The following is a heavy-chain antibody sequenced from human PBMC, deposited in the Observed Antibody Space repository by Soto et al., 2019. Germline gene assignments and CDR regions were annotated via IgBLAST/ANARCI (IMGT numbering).Heavy chain of an antibody. CDR1: GYSFHIYG. J-gene: IGHJ3*02. CDR3: ARDVYSGSGDAFDI. CDR2: ISAYSGNT. Sequence: QVQLVQSAAEVKKPGASVKVSCKTSGYSFHIYGITWVRQAPGQGLEWMGWISAYSGNTNYAQNLQGRVTMTTDTSNGTAYLELRSLRSDDTAVYYCARDVYSGSGDAFDIWGQGTMVTVSS. V-gene: IGHV1-18*01. D-gene: IGHD6-6*01.